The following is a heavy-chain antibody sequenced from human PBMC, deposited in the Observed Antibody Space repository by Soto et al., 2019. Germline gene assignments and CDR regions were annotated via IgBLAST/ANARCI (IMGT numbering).Heavy chain of an antibody. CDR1: GYSFTSYW. V-gene: IGHV5-51*01. J-gene: IGHJ4*02. CDR2: IYPGDSDT. D-gene: IGHD6-19*01. CDR3: ARQLTSPQWLVPGY. Sequence: GESLKISCKGSGYSFTSYWIGWVRQMPGKGLEWMGIIYPGDSDTRYSPPFQGQVTISADKSITTAYLPGSNLKASDTAMYYCARQLTSPQWLVPGYWGQGTLVTVSS.